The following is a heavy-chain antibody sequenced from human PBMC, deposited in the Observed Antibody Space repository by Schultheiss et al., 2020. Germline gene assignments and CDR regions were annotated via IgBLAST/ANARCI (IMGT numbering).Heavy chain of an antibody. V-gene: IGHV4-59*12. CDR2: IYSSGST. CDR3: ARGIRGFLDY. D-gene: IGHD1-14*01. J-gene: IGHJ4*02. Sequence: SETLSLTCAVYGGSISSYYWSWIRQPPGKGLEWIGYIYSSGSTNYNPSLKSRVTISVNTSKNQFSLKLSSVTAADTAVYYCARGIRGFLDYWGQGTLVTVSS. CDR1: GGSISSYY.